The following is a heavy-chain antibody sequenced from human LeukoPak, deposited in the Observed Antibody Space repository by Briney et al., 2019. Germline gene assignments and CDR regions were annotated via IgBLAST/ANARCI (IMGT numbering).Heavy chain of an antibody. Sequence: GSLRLSFAASGIRFSYHYMDWVRPAPGRGPEWVGRLKNGVNSYTTEYAASVKGRFTISREDSQNSLSLQMNSLKTEDTAVYYCATYGSESYVNYYYYGLDVWGQGATVSVSS. V-gene: IGHV3-72*01. D-gene: IGHD3-10*01. CDR3: ATYGSESYVNYYYYGLDV. CDR2: LKNGVNSYTT. CDR1: GIRFSYHY. J-gene: IGHJ6*02.